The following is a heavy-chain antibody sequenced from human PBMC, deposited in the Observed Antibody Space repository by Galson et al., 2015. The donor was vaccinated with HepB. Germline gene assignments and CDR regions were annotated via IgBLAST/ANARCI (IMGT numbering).Heavy chain of an antibody. J-gene: IGHJ6*02. Sequence: SLRLSCAASGFTFSSYSMNWVRQAPGKGLEWVSYISSSSSTIYYAGSVKGRFTISRDNAKNSLYLQMNSLRAEDTAVYYCVVAAQGRYYYYGMDVWGQGTTVTVSS. D-gene: IGHD2-15*01. V-gene: IGHV3-48*04. CDR3: VVAAQGRYYYYGMDV. CDR1: GFTFSSYS. CDR2: ISSSSSTI.